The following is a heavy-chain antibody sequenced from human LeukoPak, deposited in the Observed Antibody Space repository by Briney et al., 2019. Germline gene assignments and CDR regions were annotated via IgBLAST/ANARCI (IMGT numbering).Heavy chain of an antibody. Sequence: GGTLRLSCFVSGLTFSDSGMSWLRQAPGKGLVWVSRINSDGSSTSYADSVKGRFTISRDNAKNTLYLQMHSLRAEDTAVYFCARDLSEYGWFGELYYWGQGTLVTVSS. CDR3: ARDLSEYGWFGELYY. V-gene: IGHV3-74*01. D-gene: IGHD3-10*01. CDR1: GLTFSDSG. CDR2: INSDGSST. J-gene: IGHJ4*02.